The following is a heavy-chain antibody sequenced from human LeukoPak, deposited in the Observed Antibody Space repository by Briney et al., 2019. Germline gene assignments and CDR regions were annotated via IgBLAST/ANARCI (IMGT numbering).Heavy chain of an antibody. J-gene: IGHJ4*02. CDR1: GLTLSIYW. D-gene: IGHD3-10*02. CDR3: AASSVLYVLGY. V-gene: IGHV3-7*03. CDR2: IKQDGSEE. Sequence: GGSLRLSCSVSGLTLSIYWVSWVRQAPGKGLEWVANIKQDGSEEYYANSVKARYTITTNNARTSKYLQMTSLRAEDTAVYYCAASSVLYVLGYWGQGTLVTVSS.